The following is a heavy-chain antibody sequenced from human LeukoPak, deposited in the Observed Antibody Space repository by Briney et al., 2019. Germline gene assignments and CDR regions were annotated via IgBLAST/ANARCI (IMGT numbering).Heavy chain of an antibody. CDR2: ISAYNGNT. D-gene: IGHD3-9*01. CDR1: GYTFTSYG. J-gene: IGHJ4*02. Sequence: ASVKVSCKASGYTFTSYGISWVRQAPGQGLEWMGWISAYNGNTNYAQKLQGRVTMTTDTSTSTAYMELRSLRSDDTAVYYCARDRRAHVLRYFDWLSPFDYSGQGTLVTVSS. CDR3: ARDRRAHVLRYFDWLSPFDY. V-gene: IGHV1-18*01.